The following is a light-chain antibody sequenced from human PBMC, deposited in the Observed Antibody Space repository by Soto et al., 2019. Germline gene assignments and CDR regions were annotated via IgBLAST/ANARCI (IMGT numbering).Light chain of an antibody. CDR3: QQYSITPWT. CDR1: QSVLYSPNNKNY. J-gene: IGKJ1*01. CDR2: WAS. V-gene: IGKV4-1*01. Sequence: DIVMTQSPDSLAVSLGERATINCKSSQSVLYSPNNKNYLGWYQQKAGQTPKLLIYWASIRESGVPDRFSGSGSGTDFTLTISSLQAEDVAVYYCQQYSITPWTFGQGTKVEIK.